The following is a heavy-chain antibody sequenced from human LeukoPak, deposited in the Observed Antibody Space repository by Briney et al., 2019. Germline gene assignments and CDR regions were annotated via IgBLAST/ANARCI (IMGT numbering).Heavy chain of an antibody. J-gene: IGHJ4*02. Sequence: SETLSLTCTVSGGSISSSSAYWGWIRQPPGKGLDWIGSIHYSGSTYYNSSLKSRVTMSVDTSKTQISLKLTSVTAADTAVYYCARRSAGTAFDYWGQGSLVTVSS. CDR1: GGSISSSSAY. CDR3: ARRSAGTAFDY. V-gene: IGHV4-39*01. CDR2: IHYSGST. D-gene: IGHD6-13*01.